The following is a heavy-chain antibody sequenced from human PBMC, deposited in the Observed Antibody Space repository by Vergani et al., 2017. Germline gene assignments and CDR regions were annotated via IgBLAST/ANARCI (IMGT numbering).Heavy chain of an antibody. CDR1: GGPISGTNW. Sequence: QVQLQESGPGLVKPPGTLSLTFAVPGGPISGTNWWSWGRQSPGKGLEWLGEIYHSGSTNYHPSLKGRVTISVDKSKNQFSLKVSSVTAADTAVYYCPSNGCYCLYYWGRGTLVTGPS. V-gene: IGHV4-4*03. CDR3: PSNGCYCLYY. D-gene: IGHD2-15*01. J-gene: IGHJ4*02. CDR2: IYHSGST.